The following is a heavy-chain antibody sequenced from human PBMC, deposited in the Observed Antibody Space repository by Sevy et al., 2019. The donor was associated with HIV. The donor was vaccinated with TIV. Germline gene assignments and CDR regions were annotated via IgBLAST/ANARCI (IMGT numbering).Heavy chain of an antibody. J-gene: IGHJ3*01. Sequence: GGYLRLSCAASGFSFSGYVMNWVRQAPGKGLEWVSSISGRDSSTYYADSVRGRFIISRDNSENTLYLQMNGLRAEDTALYYCAKVTLWELLAAHDAFDVWGQGTMVTVSS. D-gene: IGHD1-26*01. CDR3: AKVTLWELLAAHDAFDV. CDR2: ISGRDSST. V-gene: IGHV3-23*01. CDR1: GFSFSGYV.